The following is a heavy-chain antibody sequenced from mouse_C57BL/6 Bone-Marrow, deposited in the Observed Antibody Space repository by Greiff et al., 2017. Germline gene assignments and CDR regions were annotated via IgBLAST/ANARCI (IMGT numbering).Heavy chain of an antibody. D-gene: IGHD1-1*01. CDR1: GYTFTSYG. Sequence: VQLQQSGAELARPGASVKLSCKASGYTFTSYGISWVKQRTGQGLEWIGEIYPRSGNTYYNEKFKGKATLTADKSSSTAYMELRSLTSEDAAVYFCARRGVTTVVASPYWGQGTLVTVSA. J-gene: IGHJ3*01. V-gene: IGHV1-81*01. CDR3: ARRGVTTVVASPY. CDR2: IYPRSGNT.